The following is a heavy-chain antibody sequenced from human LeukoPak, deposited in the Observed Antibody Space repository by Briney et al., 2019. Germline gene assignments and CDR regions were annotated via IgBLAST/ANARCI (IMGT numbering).Heavy chain of an antibody. J-gene: IGHJ5*02. CDR2: IYYSGST. D-gene: IGHD6-13*01. CDR1: GGSISSYY. V-gene: IGHV4-59*08. Sequence: PSETLSLTCTVSGGSISSYYWSWIRQPPGKGLEWIGYIYYSGSTNYNPSLKSRVTISVDTSKNQFSLKLSSVTAADTAVYYCARAYSSSWHFNWFDPWGQGTLATVSS. CDR3: ARAYSSSWHFNWFDP.